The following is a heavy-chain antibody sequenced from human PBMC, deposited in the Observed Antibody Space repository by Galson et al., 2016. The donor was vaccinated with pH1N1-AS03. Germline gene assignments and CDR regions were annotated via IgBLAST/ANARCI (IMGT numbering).Heavy chain of an antibody. CDR3: ARHQGVAIAARLSGGLDY. J-gene: IGHJ4*02. V-gene: IGHV3-30*02. D-gene: IGHD6-6*01. CDR2: IRDDGSDR. CDR1: GFTFSNYG. Sequence: SLRLSCAASGFTFSNYGIHWVRQAPGKGLEWVAFIRDDGSDRHYAKSVKGRFTISRDNSKGTVYLQMNSLRSGDTATYYCARHQGVAIAARLSGGLDYWGQGTLVTVSS.